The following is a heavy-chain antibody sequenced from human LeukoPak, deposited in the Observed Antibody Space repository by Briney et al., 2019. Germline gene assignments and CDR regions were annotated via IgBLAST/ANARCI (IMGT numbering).Heavy chain of an antibody. CDR3: ARGSEWSSGVSDY. CDR1: GFTFSICG. J-gene: IGHJ4*02. Sequence: GGSLRLSCAASGFTFSICGMNWVRQAPGRGLEWVSSISGSSTYIYYADSVKGRFTISRDNAKNSLYLQMNSLRAEDTAVYYCARGSEWSSGVSDYWGQGTLVTVSS. D-gene: IGHD3-3*01. V-gene: IGHV3-21*01. CDR2: ISGSSTYI.